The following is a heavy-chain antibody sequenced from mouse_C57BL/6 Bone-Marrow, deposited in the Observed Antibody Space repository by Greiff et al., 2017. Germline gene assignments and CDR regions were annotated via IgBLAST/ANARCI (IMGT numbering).Heavy chain of an antibody. J-gene: IGHJ4*01. CDR1: YTFSSRLH. CDR2: GQGLEWIG. V-gene: IGHV1-87*01. CDR3: SEDSAVYYCAWSEIYYGNLGAMDY. Sequence: QVQLQQSGPELARPWASVKISCQAFYTFSSRLHFAIRDTNYWMQWVKQRPGQGLEWIGAIYPGNGDTSYNQKFKGKATLTTDNSSSTAYKQLSSLTSEDSAVYYCAWSEIYYGNLGAMDYWGQGTSVTVSS. D-gene: IGHD2-1*01.